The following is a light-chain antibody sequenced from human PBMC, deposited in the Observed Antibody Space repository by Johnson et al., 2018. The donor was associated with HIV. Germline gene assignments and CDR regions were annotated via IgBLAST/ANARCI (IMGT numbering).Light chain of an antibody. CDR1: SSNIANLY. Sequence: QSVLTQPPSVSAAPGQKVTISCSGSSSNIANLYVSWYQQLPGTAPKLLIYDNNNRPSGIPDRFSGSKSGTSATLGITGLQTGDEADYYCETWDSRLSGYYVCGSGTRLTVL. CDR3: ETWDSRLSGYYV. V-gene: IGLV1-51*01. J-gene: IGLJ1*01. CDR2: DNN.